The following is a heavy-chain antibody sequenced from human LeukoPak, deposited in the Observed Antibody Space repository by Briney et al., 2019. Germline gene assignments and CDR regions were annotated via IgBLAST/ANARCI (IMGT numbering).Heavy chain of an antibody. CDR3: ARDILTGYVGLIDY. Sequence: ASVEVSCKASGYTFTSYGISWVRQAPGQGLEWMGWISAYNGNTNYAQKLQGRVTMTTDTSTSTAYMELKSLRSDDTAVYYCARDILTGYVGLIDYWGQGTLVTVSS. V-gene: IGHV1-18*01. D-gene: IGHD3-9*01. CDR1: GYTFTSYG. CDR2: ISAYNGNT. J-gene: IGHJ4*02.